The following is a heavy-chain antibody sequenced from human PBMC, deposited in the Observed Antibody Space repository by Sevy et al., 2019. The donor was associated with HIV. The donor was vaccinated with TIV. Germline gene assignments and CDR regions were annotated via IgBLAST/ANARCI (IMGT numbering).Heavy chain of an antibody. V-gene: IGHV3-48*03. D-gene: IGHD6-13*01. Sequence: RGSLRLSCVASGFTFSSFEMNWVRQAPGKGLEWVSHISNSGSIIYYEDSVKGRFTISRDNAKNSLYLQMNSLRAEDTAVYYCAREDGSRQYFQYWGQGTLVTVSS. CDR3: AREDGSRQYFQY. J-gene: IGHJ1*01. CDR2: ISNSGSII. CDR1: GFTFSSFE.